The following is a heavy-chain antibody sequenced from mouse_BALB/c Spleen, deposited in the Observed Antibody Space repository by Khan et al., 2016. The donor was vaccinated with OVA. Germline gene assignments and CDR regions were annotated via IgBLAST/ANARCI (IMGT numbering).Heavy chain of an antibody. CDR2: ITSSGST. D-gene: IGHD2-14*01. CDR3: ARWNYRYDGYFDY. V-gene: IGHV3-8*02. J-gene: IGHJ2*01. Sequence: EVQLQESGPSLVKPSQTLSLTYSVTGDSITSGYWNWIRKFPGNKLDYMGYITSSGSTYYHPSLKSRISITRDTSKNQYFLQLNSVTTEDTATYYCARWNYRYDGYFDYWGQGTTLTVSS. CDR1: GDSITSGY.